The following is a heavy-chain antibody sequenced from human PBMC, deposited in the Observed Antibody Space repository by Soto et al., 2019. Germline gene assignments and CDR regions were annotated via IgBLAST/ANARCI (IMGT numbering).Heavy chain of an antibody. CDR1: GYTFTSYA. V-gene: IGHV1-3*01. CDR3: ARSDWYYYDSSGPYHFDY. J-gene: IGHJ4*02. Sequence: QVQLVQSGAEVKKPGASVKVSCKASGYTFTSYAMHWVRQAPGQRFEWMGWINAGNGYTKYSQKFQGRVTITSDTXAXTXXMELSRLRSEDTAVYYCARSDWYYYDSSGPYHFDYWGQGTLVTVSS. CDR2: INAGNGYT. D-gene: IGHD3-22*01.